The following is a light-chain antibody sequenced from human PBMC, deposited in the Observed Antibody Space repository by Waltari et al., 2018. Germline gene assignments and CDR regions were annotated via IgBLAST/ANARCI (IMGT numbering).Light chain of an antibody. CDR1: SGHSSNH. CDR2: INSDGSH. Sequence: QLVLTQSPSAYASLGASVKLTCTLDSGHSSNHVAWLQQQPEKGPRYLMKINSDGSHSKGDEIPDRFSGSSSGAERYLTISSVQSEDEADYYCQTGGHGTWVFGGGTKLTVL. V-gene: IGLV4-69*01. J-gene: IGLJ3*02. CDR3: QTGGHGTWV.